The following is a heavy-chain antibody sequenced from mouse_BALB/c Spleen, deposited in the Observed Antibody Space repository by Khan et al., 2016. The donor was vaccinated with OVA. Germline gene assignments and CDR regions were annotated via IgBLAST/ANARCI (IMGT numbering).Heavy chain of an antibody. CDR1: GYTFTSYW. V-gene: IGHV1-7*01. CDR3: ARDRIDY. Sequence: QVQPKESGAELAKPGASVKMSCKASGYTFTSYWMHWVKQRPGQGLEWIGYINPSAGYTDYNQKFKDKATLTADKSSSTAYMQLNSLTSEDSAVYYCARDRIDYWGQGTTLTVSS. CDR2: INPSAGYT. J-gene: IGHJ2*01.